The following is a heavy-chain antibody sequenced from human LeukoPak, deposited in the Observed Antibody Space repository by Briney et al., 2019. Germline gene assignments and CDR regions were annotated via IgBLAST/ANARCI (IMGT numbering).Heavy chain of an antibody. D-gene: IGHD3-16*02. CDR1: GYTFTGYY. Sequence: VASVKVSCKASGYTFTGYYMHWVRQAPGQGLEWMRWINPNSGVTYYAQKFQGRVSMTRDTSISTAYMEVSRLRSDDSALYYCARLSTPNLYYFDYWGQGTLVTVSS. V-gene: IGHV1-2*02. J-gene: IGHJ4*02. CDR2: INPNSGVT. CDR3: ARLSTPNLYYFDY.